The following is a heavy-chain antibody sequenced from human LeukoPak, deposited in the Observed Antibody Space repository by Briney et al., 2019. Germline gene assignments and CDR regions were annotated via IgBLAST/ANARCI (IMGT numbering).Heavy chain of an antibody. CDR3: SRGEGAVVISWFAP. CDR1: GGTFSSYA. V-gene: IGHV1-69*13. Sequence: ASVKLSCKASGGTFSSYASSWVRQPPAQGLGWMGGIIPNFGTANYAQKFQGRGTITADESTSTDNMELRSVRPEATHVYWCSRGEGAVVISWFAPWGQGTLVTVS. J-gene: IGHJ5*02. D-gene: IGHD3-22*01. CDR2: IIPNFGTA.